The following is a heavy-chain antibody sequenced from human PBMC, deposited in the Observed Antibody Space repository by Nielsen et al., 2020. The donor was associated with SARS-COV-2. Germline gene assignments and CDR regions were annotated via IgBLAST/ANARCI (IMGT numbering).Heavy chain of an antibody. Sequence: GESLKISCAASGFTFRRSAMHWVRQAPGNGLEWVAIISYDGNNKYADSVKGRFTISRDNSKNTLYLEMTSLRAEDTAVYYCARDNWGRMDVWGQGTTVTASS. V-gene: IGHV3-30*04. CDR1: GFTFRRSA. D-gene: IGHD7-27*01. J-gene: IGHJ6*02. CDR2: ISYDGNNK. CDR3: ARDNWGRMDV.